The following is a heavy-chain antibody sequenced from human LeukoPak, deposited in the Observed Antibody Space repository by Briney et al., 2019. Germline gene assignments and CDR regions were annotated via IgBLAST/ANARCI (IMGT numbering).Heavy chain of an antibody. V-gene: IGHV4-31*03. J-gene: IGHJ5*02. D-gene: IGHD4-23*01. Sequence: SETLSLTCTVSGGSISSGGYYWSWIRQHPGKGLEWIGYIYYSGSTYYNPSLKSRVTISVDTSKNQFSLKLSSVTAADTAVYYCARDRGGNSNWFDPWGQGTLVTDSS. CDR1: GGSISSGGYY. CDR2: IYYSGST. CDR3: ARDRGGNSNWFDP.